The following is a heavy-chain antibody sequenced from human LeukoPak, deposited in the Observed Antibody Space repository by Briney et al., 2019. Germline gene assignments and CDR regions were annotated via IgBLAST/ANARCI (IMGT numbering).Heavy chain of an antibody. V-gene: IGHV1-46*01. CDR3: ARDGVAGTYYFDH. CDR2: INPSGGST. D-gene: IGHD6-19*01. Sequence: ASVKVSCKTSGYSFTSYYIHWVRQAPGQGLEWMGIINPSGGSTSYPQKFQDRVTMTRDTSTSTAYVEVSSLRSEDTAVYFCARDGVAGTYYFDHWGQGTLVTVSS. CDR1: GYSFTSYY. J-gene: IGHJ4*02.